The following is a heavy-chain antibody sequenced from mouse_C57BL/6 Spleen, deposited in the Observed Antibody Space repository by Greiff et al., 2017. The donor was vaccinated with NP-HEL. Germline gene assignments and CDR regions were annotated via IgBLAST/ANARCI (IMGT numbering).Heavy chain of an antibody. CDR2: IDPNSGGT. J-gene: IGHJ3*01. D-gene: IGHD4-1*01. V-gene: IGHV1-72*01. CDR3: ARGPLTGTWGGFAY. Sequence: QVQLQQPGAELVKPGASVKLSCKASGYTFTSYWMHWVKQRPGRGLEWIGRIDPNSGGTKYNEKFKRKATLTVDKPSSTAYMQLSSLTSEDSAVYYCARGPLTGTWGGFAYWGQGTLVTVSA. CDR1: GYTFTSYW.